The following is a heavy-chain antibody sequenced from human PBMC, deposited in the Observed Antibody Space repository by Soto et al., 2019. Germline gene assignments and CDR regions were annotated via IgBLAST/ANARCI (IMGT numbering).Heavy chain of an antibody. Sequence: QVQLIQSGAEVKKPGASVKVSCKASGYTFSDYGITWVRQAPGQGLEWMGWISDYRVDAKYAEKLLGRVSMTMDTSTSITYMELRSLRSDDTAVYYCARDVVDTEMVLDYYGLDVWGQGTTVTVSS. V-gene: IGHV1-18*04. CDR2: ISDYRVDA. D-gene: IGHD5-18*01. CDR3: ARDVVDTEMVLDYYGLDV. CDR1: GYTFSDYG. J-gene: IGHJ6*02.